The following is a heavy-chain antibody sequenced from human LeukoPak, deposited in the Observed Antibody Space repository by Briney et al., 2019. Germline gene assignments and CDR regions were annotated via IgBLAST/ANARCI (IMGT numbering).Heavy chain of an antibody. V-gene: IGHV1-69*04. J-gene: IGHJ4*02. Sequence: GSSVKVSCNASGGTFSSYAISCVRQSPGQGLEWIGRIIPILGIANYAQKFQGRVTITADKSTSIAYMELSSLRSEDTALYYCARGPLPSPSCSGGSCDLRDDYWGQGTLVTVSS. CDR3: ARGPLPSPSCSGGSCDLRDDY. CDR1: GGTFSSYA. D-gene: IGHD2-15*01. CDR2: IIPILGIA.